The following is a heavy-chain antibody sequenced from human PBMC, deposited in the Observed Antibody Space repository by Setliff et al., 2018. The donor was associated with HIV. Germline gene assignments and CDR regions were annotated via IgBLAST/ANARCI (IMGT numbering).Heavy chain of an antibody. J-gene: IGHJ4*02. Sequence: ASVKVSCKASGYTFTSYYMHWVRQAPGQGLEWMGIINPSGGSTNYAQKFQGRVTMTRDTSTSTVYMELSSLRSEDTAVYYCARARSVDAFDYWGQGTLVTVSS. CDR3: ARARSVDAFDY. V-gene: IGHV1-46*01. CDR2: INPSGGST. CDR1: GYTFTSYY. D-gene: IGHD2-8*01.